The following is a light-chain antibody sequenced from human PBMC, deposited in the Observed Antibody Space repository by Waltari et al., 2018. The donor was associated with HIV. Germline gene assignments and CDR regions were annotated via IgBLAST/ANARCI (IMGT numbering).Light chain of an antibody. CDR3: QQYFSNPRT. CDR2: WAS. J-gene: IGKJ1*01. CDR1: QSVLHSSNRNNY. Sequence: DIVMTQSPDSLVVSLGERATINCKSSQSVLHSSNRNNYLAWYQQKPGQPPKLLISWASSRGSGVPDRFSGSGSGTDFTLTISSLQAEDVAVYYCQQYFSNPRTFGQGTKVEIK. V-gene: IGKV4-1*01.